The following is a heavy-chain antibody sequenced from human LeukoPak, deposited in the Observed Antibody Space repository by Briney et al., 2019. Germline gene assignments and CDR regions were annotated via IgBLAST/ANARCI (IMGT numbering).Heavy chain of an antibody. CDR3: ARDMVAHYYYYGMDV. V-gene: IGHV4-59*01. D-gene: IGHD2-15*01. CDR1: GGSISSYY. Sequence: SETLSLTCTVSGGSISSYYWSWIRQPPGKGLEWIGYIYYSGSTNYNPSLKSRVTISVDTSKYQFSLKLSSVTAADTAVYYCARDMVAHYYYYGMDVWGQGTTVTVSS. J-gene: IGHJ6*02. CDR2: IYYSGST.